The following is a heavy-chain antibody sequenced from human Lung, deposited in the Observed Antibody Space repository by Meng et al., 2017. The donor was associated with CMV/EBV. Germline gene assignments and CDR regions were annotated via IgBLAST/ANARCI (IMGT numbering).Heavy chain of an antibody. J-gene: IGHJ6*02. CDR2: ISSSYAV. D-gene: IGHD6-19*01. CDR3: ARVLLDVRGWYYQGMDV. V-gene: IGHV3-11*04. CDR1: GFRFSDYY. Sequence: SCAASGFRFSDYYTTWIRQAPGKALEWVSYISSSYAVDYADSLKGRFTISRDNAKNSMYLQMNSLRAEDTAIYYCARVLLDVRGWYYQGMDVWGQGTTVTVSS.